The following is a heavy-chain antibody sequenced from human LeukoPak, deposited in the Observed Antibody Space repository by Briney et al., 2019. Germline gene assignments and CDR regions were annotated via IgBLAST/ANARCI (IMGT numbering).Heavy chain of an antibody. CDR3: AGPGGYFDWLPFGY. J-gene: IGHJ4*02. CDR2: IYASGST. D-gene: IGHD3-9*01. V-gene: IGHV4-61*02. CDR1: GGSISSGSYY. Sequence: SETLSLTCTVFGGSISSGSYYWSWIRQPAGKGLEWIGRIYASGSTNYNPSLKSRATISVDTSKNQFSLKLSSVTAADTAVYYCAGPGGYFDWLPFGYWGQGTLVTVSS.